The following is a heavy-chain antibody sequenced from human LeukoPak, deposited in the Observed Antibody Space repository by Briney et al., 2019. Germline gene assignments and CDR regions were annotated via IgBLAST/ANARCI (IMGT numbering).Heavy chain of an antibody. CDR2: INHSGCT. CDR1: GGSFSGYY. CDR3: ARDQTSKGDAFDI. J-gene: IGHJ3*02. Sequence: SETLSLTCAVYGGSFSGYYWSWIRQPPGKGLEWIGEINHSGCTNYNPSLKSRVTISVDTSKNQFSLKLSSVTAADTAVYYCARDQTSKGDAFDIWGQGTMVTVSS. V-gene: IGHV4-34*01.